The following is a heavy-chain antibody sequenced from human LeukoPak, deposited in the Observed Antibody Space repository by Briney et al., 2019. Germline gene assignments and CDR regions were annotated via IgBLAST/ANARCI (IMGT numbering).Heavy chain of an antibody. V-gene: IGHV3-66*01. J-gene: IGHJ4*02. D-gene: IGHD3-22*01. Sequence: GGSLRLSCAASGFTVSGNYMSWVRQAPGKGLEWVSVIYSGGSTYYADSVKGRFTISRDNSKNTLYLQMNSLRAEDTAVYYCAIDYYDSSGYGRSFGYWGQGTLVTVSS. CDR1: GFTVSGNY. CDR3: AIDYYDSSGYGRSFGY. CDR2: IYSGGST.